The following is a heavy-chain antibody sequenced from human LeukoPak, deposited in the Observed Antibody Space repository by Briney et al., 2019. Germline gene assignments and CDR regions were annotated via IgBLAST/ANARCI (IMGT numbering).Heavy chain of an antibody. CDR3: AKGLGYYFDY. CDR2: ISSSGVTI. D-gene: IGHD6-19*01. J-gene: IGHJ4*02. CDR1: GFTFSTCS. V-gene: IGHV3-48*01. Sequence: GGSLRLSCAASGFTFSTCSMNWVRQAPGKGLEWVSYISSSGVTIYYADSVKGRFTISRDNSKNTLYLQMNSLRAEDTAVYYCAKGLGYYFDYWGQGTLVTVSS.